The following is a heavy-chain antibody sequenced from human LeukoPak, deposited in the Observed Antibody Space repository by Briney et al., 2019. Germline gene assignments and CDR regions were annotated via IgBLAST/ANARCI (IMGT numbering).Heavy chain of an antibody. CDR3: AREGSSQQLGTGPYYYYYYYMDV. CDR2: ISYDGSNK. Sequence: GGSLRLSCAASGFTFSSYAMHWVRQAPGKGLEWVAVISYDGSNKYYADSVKGRFTITRDNSKNTLYLQMNSLRAEDTAVYYCAREGSSQQLGTGPYYYYYYYMDVWGKGTTVTVSS. V-gene: IGHV3-30-3*01. D-gene: IGHD6-13*01. J-gene: IGHJ6*03. CDR1: GFTFSSYA.